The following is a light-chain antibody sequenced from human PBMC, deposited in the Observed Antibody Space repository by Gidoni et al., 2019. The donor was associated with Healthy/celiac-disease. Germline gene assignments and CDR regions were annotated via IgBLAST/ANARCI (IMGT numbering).Light chain of an antibody. J-gene: IGKJ4*01. CDR1: QSVSSY. CDR2: DAS. V-gene: IGKV3-11*01. CDR3: QQRSNWPLLT. Sequence: EIGLKQSPATLSLSPGERATLSCRASQSVSSYLAWYQQKPGQAPRLLIYDASNRATGIPARFSGSGSGTDFTLTISSLEPEDFAVYYCQQRSNWPLLTFGGGTKVEIK.